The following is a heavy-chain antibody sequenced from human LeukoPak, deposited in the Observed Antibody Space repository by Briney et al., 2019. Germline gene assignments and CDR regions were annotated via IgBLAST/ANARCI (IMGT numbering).Heavy chain of an antibody. CDR3: AKDERNWNYNLASQTYD. CDR2: ISGSGGST. Sequence: GGSLRLSCAASGFTFSSYTMSWVRQAPGKGLEWVSAISGSGGSTYYADSVKGRFTISRDNSKNTLYLQMSSLRAEDTAVYYCAKDERNWNYNLASQTYDWGQGTLVTVSS. V-gene: IGHV3-23*01. CDR1: GFTFSSYT. D-gene: IGHD1-7*01. J-gene: IGHJ4*02.